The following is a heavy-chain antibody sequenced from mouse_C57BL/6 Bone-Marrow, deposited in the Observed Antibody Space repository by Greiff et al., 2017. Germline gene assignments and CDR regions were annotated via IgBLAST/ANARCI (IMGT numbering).Heavy chain of an antibody. V-gene: IGHV1-26*01. CDR3: AREGYYAMDY. Sequence: QLQQSGPELVKPGASVKISCKASGYTFTDYYMNWVKQSHGKSLEWIGAINPNNGGTSYNQKFKGKATLTVDKSSSTAYMELRSLTSEESAVYYCAREGYYAMDYWGQGTSVTVSS. CDR2: INPNNGGT. CDR1: GYTFTDYY. J-gene: IGHJ4*01.